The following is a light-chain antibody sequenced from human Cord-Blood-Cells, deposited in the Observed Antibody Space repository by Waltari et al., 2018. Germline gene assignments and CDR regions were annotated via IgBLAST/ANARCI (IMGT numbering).Light chain of an antibody. V-gene: IGLV2-11*01. CDR2: EVI. J-gene: IGLJ2*01. Sequence: QSALTQPRSVSGSPGQAVTISCTGTNSDVGCYNYVSWYQQHPGKAPKLMIYEVIKRPSGVPDRFSGSNSGNTASLTISGLQAEDEADYYCCSYAGSYTYVVFGGGTKLTVL. CDR3: CSYAGSYTYVV. CDR1: NSDVGCYNY.